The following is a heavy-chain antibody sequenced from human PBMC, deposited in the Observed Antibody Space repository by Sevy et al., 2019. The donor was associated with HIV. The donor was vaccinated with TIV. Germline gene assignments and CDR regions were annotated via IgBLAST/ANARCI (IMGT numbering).Heavy chain of an antibody. CDR3: AKDESHCGGECHPTFFDY. J-gene: IGHJ4*02. V-gene: IGHV3-30*02. Sequence: GGSVRLSCTASGFTFRNYGMHWVRQAPGKGLEWVAFIRYDGNNTYYEDSVKGRFTISRDNSKNTLYLQMNSLRAEDTSVYYCAKDESHCGGECHPTFFDYWGQGSLVTVSS. D-gene: IGHD2-21*01. CDR2: IRYDGNNT. CDR1: GFTFRNYG.